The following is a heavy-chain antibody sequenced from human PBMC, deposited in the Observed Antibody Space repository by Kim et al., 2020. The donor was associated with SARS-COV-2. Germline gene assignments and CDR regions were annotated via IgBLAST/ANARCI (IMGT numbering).Heavy chain of an antibody. CDR3: ARAREGVREFTFAFYYYLDV. J-gene: IGHJ6*03. V-gene: IGHV1-8*01. D-gene: IGHD3-10*01. Sequence: ASVKVSCKASGYTFSTSDINWVRQAPGQGLEWMGWMKPNTGHTTYARKFQGRTSMTRDISMTTAYLELTSLRSDDTAVYYCARAREGVREFTFAFYYYLDVWGTGTTVTVSS. CDR2: MKPNTGHT. CDR1: GYTFSTSD.